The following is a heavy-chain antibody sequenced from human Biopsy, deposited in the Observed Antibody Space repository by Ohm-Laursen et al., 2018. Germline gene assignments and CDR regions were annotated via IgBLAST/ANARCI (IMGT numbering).Heavy chain of an antibody. CDR2: ISPGGST. CDR1: GGDINNYY. J-gene: IGHJ3*01. Sequence: GTLSLTCNVSGGDINNYYWSWIRPPAGQGLEWIGRISPGGSTNYNPSLKSLVTMSVDTSKKQLSLRLRSVTAADTAMYYCASVVLGPTNDAFDLWGQGTMVVVSS. CDR3: ASVVLGPTNDAFDL. D-gene: IGHD3-22*01. V-gene: IGHV4-4*07.